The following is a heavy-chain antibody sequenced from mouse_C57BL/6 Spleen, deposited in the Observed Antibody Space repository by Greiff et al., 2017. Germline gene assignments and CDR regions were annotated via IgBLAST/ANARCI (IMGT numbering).Heavy chain of an antibody. V-gene: IGHV1-15*01. CDR3: TRWRSGSREGFAY. CDR1: GYTFTDYE. D-gene: IGHD4-1*01. Sequence: QVQLQQSGAELVRPGASVTLSCKASGYTFTDYEMHWVKQTPVHGLEWIGAIDPETGGTAYNQKFTGKAILTADKSSSTAYMELRSLTSEDSAVYYCTRWRSGSREGFAYWGQGTLVTVSA. J-gene: IGHJ3*01. CDR2: IDPETGGT.